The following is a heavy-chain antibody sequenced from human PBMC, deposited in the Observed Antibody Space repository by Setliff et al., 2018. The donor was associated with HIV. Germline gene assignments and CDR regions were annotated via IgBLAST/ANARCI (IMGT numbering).Heavy chain of an antibody. CDR2: ISAHNGNT. V-gene: IGHV1-18*01. CDR3: ARDYHDFWSGYPQSFNY. D-gene: IGHD3-3*01. Sequence: ASVKVSCKASGYTFTNFGISWVRQAPGQGLEWMGWISAHNGNTDYVQKFQGRVIMTTDTATSTAYMELRSLRSDDTAVYFCARDYHDFWSGYPQSFNYWGQGTLVTVSS. J-gene: IGHJ4*02. CDR1: GYTFTNFG.